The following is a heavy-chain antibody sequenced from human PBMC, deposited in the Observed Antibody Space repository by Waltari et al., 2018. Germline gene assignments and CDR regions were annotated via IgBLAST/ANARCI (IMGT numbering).Heavy chain of an antibody. J-gene: IGHJ4*02. Sequence: EVQLLESGGGLAPPGGSLRLSCAASGFTFSNHAMTWVRQAPGKGLEWVSSISASGSSTYYPDSVQGRFTVSRDKSTDTVYLQMNSLRAEDTAVYYCGKEDSGSYYEYFWGQGTLVTVSS. CDR1: GFTFSNHA. V-gene: IGHV3-23*01. D-gene: IGHD1-26*01. CDR2: ISASGSST. CDR3: GKEDSGSYYEYF.